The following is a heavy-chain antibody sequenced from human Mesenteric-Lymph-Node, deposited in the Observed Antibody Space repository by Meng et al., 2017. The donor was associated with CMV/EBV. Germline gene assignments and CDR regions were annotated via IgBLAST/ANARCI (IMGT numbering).Heavy chain of an antibody. Sequence: GSFGSGVYCWSGVRQHPGTGLEWIGNIYHSESTNYNPSLKSRVTISVDTSTNQFSLRLNSVTAADTAVYYCAREAAIHRSSNNWFDSWGQGILVTVSS. D-gene: IGHD3-10*01. J-gene: IGHJ5*01. CDR3: AREAAIHRSSNNWFDS. CDR2: IYHSEST. V-gene: IGHV4-31*02. CDR1: GSFGSGVYC.